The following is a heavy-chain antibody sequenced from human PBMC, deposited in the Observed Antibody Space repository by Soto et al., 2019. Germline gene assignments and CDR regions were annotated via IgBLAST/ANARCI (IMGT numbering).Heavy chain of an antibody. Sequence: QVQLVQSGAEVKKPGSSVTVSCKASGGTFSSYTISWVRQAPGQGLEWMGGIIPIFGTANYAQKFQGRVTINADESTSPAYMELSSLRSEDTAVYYCARGNHRWLQLWYFDLWGRGTLVTVSS. CDR3: ARGNHRWLQLWYFDL. CDR2: IIPIFGTA. D-gene: IGHD5-12*01. V-gene: IGHV1-69*12. J-gene: IGHJ2*01. CDR1: GGTFSSYT.